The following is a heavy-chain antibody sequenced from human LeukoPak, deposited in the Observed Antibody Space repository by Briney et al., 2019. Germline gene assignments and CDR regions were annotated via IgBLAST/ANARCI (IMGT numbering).Heavy chain of an antibody. CDR2: LYSGGGA. J-gene: IGHJ4*02. D-gene: IGHD3-10*02. V-gene: IGHV3-53*05. Sequence: PSGSLSLSCAVSGFTVSSTYRSWVRQPPGKGLEWVSALYSGGGAFYAASLKSRFTISLDTSKNTLYLQMTSLRAADTAVYYCACSSIINSWSLNVDYWGQGTLVTVSS. CDR1: GFTVSSTY. CDR3: ACSSIINSWSLNVDY.